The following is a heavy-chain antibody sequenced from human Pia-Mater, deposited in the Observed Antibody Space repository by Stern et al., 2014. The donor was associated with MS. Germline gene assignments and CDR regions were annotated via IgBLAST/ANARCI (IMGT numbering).Heavy chain of an antibody. CDR1: GGSISSGGYF. D-gene: IGHD2-2*01. Sequence: VHLVESGPGLVKPSQTLSLTCTVSGGSISSGGYFWSWIRQHPGKGLEWIGFIYHSGSTYYNPSLKSRLTISVDTSKHQFSLNRSSVTAADTAVYYCARKGAIVPAAIEKWFDSWGQGTLVTVSS. CDR2: IYHSGST. CDR3: ARKGAIVPAAIEKWFDS. J-gene: IGHJ5*01. V-gene: IGHV4-31*03.